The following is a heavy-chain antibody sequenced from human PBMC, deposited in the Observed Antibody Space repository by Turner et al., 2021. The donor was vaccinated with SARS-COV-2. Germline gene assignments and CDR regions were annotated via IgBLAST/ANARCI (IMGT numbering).Heavy chain of an antibody. CDR3: AKGASQHFDY. D-gene: IGHD5-18*01. V-gene: IGHV3-30*18. J-gene: IGHJ4*02. CDR2: ISYDGSNK. Sequence: QVPLVASGGGLVQPGRSLRLACSASGFTFSSYGMHGARQAPGKGLEWVAVISYDGSNKDYADSVKGRFTISRDNSKNTLYLQMNSLRAEDTAVYYWAKGASQHFDYWGQGTLVTVSS. CDR1: GFTFSSYG.